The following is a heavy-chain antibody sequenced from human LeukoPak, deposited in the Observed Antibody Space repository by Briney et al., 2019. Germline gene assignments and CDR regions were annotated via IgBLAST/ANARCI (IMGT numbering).Heavy chain of an antibody. CDR1: GCTFSSYG. CDR2: IWYDGSNK. D-gene: IGHD6-13*01. J-gene: IGHJ4*02. Sequence: GRSLRLSCAASGCTFSSYGMHWVRQAPGKGLEWVAVIWYDGSNKYYADSVKGRFTISRDNSKNTLYLQMNSLRAEDTAVYYCAITGGGYSSSWYFDYWGQGTLVTVSS. CDR3: AITGGGYSSSWYFDY. V-gene: IGHV3-33*01.